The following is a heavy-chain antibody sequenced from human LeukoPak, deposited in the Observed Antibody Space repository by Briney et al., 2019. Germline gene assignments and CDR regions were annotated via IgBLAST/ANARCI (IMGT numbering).Heavy chain of an antibody. V-gene: IGHV3-7*03. Sequence: PGGSLRLSCVASIFTFNNYSMTWVRQAPGKGLEWVASIKQDGSEKYYMDSVKGRFIISRDNAKNTLYLQMSSLRVEDTAVYYCARDGGYCSGGTCYSTYWGQGTLVTVSS. CDR2: IKQDGSEK. D-gene: IGHD2-15*01. CDR3: ARDGGYCSGGTCYSTY. J-gene: IGHJ4*02. CDR1: IFTFNNYS.